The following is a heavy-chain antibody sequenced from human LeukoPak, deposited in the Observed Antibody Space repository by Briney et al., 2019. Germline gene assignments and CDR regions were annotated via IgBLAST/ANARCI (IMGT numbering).Heavy chain of an antibody. CDR1: GYSFTSYW. D-gene: IGHD1-26*01. CDR2: IYPGDSDT. CDR3: ATSIVGATHGKYYYYYYMDV. Sequence: GESLKISCKGSGYSFTSYWIGWVRQMPGRGLEWMGIIYPGDSDTRYSPSFQGQVTISADKSISTAYLQWSSLKASDTAMYYCATSIVGATHGKYYYYYYMDVWGKGTTVTVSS. V-gene: IGHV5-51*01. J-gene: IGHJ6*03.